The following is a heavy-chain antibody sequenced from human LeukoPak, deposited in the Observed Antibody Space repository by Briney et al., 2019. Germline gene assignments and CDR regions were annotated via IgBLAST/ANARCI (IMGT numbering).Heavy chain of an antibody. CDR1: GFTFSNAW. Sequence: GGSLRLSCAASGFTFSNAWMSWVRQAPGKGLEWVGRIKSKTDGGTTDYAAPVKGRFTISRDDSKNTLYLQMNSLKTEDTAVCYCTTQVVPAAPIYYYYYGMDVWGQGTTVTVSS. CDR2: IKSKTDGGTT. CDR3: TTQVVPAAPIYYYYYGMDV. J-gene: IGHJ6*02. V-gene: IGHV3-15*01. D-gene: IGHD2-2*01.